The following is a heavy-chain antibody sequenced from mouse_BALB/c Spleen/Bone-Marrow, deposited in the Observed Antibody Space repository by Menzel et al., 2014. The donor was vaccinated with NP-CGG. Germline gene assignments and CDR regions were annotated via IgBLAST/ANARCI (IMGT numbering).Heavy chain of an antibody. Sequence: EVHLVESGGGLVQPGGSRKLSCAAPGFTFSSFGMHWVRQAPEKGLEWVAYISSGSSTVYYADKVMGRFTISRDNPKNTLFLQMTSLRSKDTAMYYCARSGSSSGYFDYWGQGTTLTVSS. J-gene: IGHJ2*01. D-gene: IGHD1-1*01. V-gene: IGHV5-17*02. CDR2: ISSGSSTV. CDR3: ARSGSSSGYFDY. CDR1: GFTFSSFG.